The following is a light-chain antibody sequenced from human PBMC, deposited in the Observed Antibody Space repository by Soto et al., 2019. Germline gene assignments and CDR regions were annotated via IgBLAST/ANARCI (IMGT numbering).Light chain of an antibody. CDR3: QQYINWSWT. V-gene: IGKV3-15*01. CDR1: QSVSSN. J-gene: IGKJ1*01. Sequence: EIVMTQSPATLSVSPGDRATLSCRASQSVSSNLAWYQQKPGHAPRLLIYGASTRATGIPARFSGSGSGTEFTLTISSLQSEDFAVYYCQQYINWSWTFGQGTKVEIK. CDR2: GAS.